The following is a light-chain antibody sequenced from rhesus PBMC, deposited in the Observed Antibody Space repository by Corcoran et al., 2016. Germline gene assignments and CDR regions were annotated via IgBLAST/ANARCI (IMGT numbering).Light chain of an antibody. CDR3: QQYNRAPFS. Sequence: DIQMTQSPSSLSASVVDRVTITCRASQGISNWLAWYQQKQGKAPKHLIYKASSLQRGVPSRFSGIGSETDFTLTIISLQPEDFATYYCQQYNRAPFSFGQGTKVEIK. CDR2: KAS. V-gene: IGKV1-21*01. J-gene: IGKJ2*01. CDR1: QGISNW.